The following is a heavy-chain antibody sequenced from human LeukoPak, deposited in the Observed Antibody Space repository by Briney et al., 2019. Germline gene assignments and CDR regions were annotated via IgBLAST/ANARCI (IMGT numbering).Heavy chain of an antibody. V-gene: IGHV3-30*03. CDR1: GFTSSSYG. J-gene: IGHJ4*02. CDR3: ARDGYCSSTSCHGGYYFDY. D-gene: IGHD2-2*03. CDR2: ISYDGSNK. Sequence: GGSLRLSCAASGFTSSSYGMHWVRQAPGKGLEWVAVISYDGSNKYYADSVKGRFTISRDNSKNTLYLQMNSLRAEDTAVYYCARDGYCSSTSCHGGYYFDYWGQGTLVTVSS.